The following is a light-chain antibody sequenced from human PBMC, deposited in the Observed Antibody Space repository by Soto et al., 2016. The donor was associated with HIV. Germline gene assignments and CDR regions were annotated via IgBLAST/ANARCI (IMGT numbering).Light chain of an antibody. CDR3: QAWDSSTGVV. Sequence: SYELTQPPSVSVSPGQTASITCSGDKLEDKYASWYQQTAGQSPVLVIYQDNKRPSGIPERFSGSNSGNTATLTISGTQAMDEADYYCQAWDSSTGVVFGGGTKLTV. V-gene: IGLV3-1*01. J-gene: IGLJ2*01. CDR1: KLEDKY. CDR2: QDN.